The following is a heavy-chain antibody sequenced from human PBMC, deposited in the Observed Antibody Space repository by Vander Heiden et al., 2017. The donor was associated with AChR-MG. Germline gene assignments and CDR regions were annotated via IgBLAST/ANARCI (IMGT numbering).Heavy chain of an antibody. Sequence: QVQLQESGPGLVKPSETLSLTCTVSGGSISRYYWSVIRQPPGKGLEWIGYIYYSGSTNYNPSLKSRVTISVDTSKNQFSLKLSSVTAADTAVYYCASMQRNYGPDYWGQGTLVTVSS. J-gene: IGHJ4*02. CDR2: IYYSGST. D-gene: IGHD1-7*01. CDR3: ASMQRNYGPDY. V-gene: IGHV4-59*08. CDR1: GGSISRYY.